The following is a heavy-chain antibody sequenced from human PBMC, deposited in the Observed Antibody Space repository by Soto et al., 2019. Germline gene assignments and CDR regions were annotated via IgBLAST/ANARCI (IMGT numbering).Heavy chain of an antibody. CDR1: GYIFPSYD. D-gene: IGHD1-26*01. Sequence: QVQLLQSGAEVKKPGASVKVSCKASGYIFPSYDINWVRQATGQGLERMGWMTPNTGSTGYAQKFQGRVTMTGNISITRAYLELYSLRFEDTAVYSCASGRIVGGTTYVWGQGTTVTVSS. V-gene: IGHV1-8*01. CDR3: ASGRIVGGTTYV. CDR2: MTPNTGST. J-gene: IGHJ6*02.